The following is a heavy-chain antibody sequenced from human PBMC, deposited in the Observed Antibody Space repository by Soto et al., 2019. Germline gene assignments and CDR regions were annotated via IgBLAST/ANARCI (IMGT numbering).Heavy chain of an antibody. D-gene: IGHD3-10*01. CDR3: AKGMWFGELFPNPYYFDY. J-gene: IGHJ4*02. CDR1: GFTFCSYA. Sequence: GGSLRLSRAAPGFTFCSYAMSWVRQAPGEGVGWGSAISGGGGNTYYADSVKGRFTISRDNSKNTLYLQMNSLRAEDTAVYYCAKGMWFGELFPNPYYFDYWGQGTLVTVSS. CDR2: ISGGGGNT. V-gene: IGHV3-23*01.